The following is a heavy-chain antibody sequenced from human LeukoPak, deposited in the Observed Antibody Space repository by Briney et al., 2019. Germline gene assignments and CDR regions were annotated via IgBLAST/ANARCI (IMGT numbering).Heavy chain of an antibody. CDR2: IYTSGST. D-gene: IGHD6-19*01. Sequence: SETLSLTCTVSGGSISSGSYYWSWIRQPAGKGLEWIGRIYTSGSTNYNPSLKSRVTISVDTSKNQFSLKLSSVTAADTAVYYCASVGSGWYHYWGQGTLVTVSS. J-gene: IGHJ4*02. V-gene: IGHV4-61*02. CDR1: GGSISSGSYY. CDR3: ASVGSGWYHY.